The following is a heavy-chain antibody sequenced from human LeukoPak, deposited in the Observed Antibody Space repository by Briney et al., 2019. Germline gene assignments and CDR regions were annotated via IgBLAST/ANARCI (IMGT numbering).Heavy chain of an antibody. J-gene: IGHJ5*02. Sequence: AASAKVSCKASGYTFTSYYMHWVRQAPGQGLEWMGIINPSGGSTSYAQKFQGRVTMTRDTSTGTVYMELSSLRSEDTAVYYCARDWGYCSGGSCYGPYNWFDPWGQGTLVTVSS. CDR1: GYTFTSYY. CDR2: INPSGGST. D-gene: IGHD2-15*01. V-gene: IGHV1-46*01. CDR3: ARDWGYCSGGSCYGPYNWFDP.